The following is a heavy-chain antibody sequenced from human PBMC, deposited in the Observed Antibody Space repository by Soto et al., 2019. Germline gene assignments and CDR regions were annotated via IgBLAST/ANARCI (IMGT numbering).Heavy chain of an antibody. J-gene: IGHJ4*02. CDR2: ISAYNGNT. D-gene: IGHD3-3*01. V-gene: IGHV1-18*01. Sequence: GASVKVSCKASGYTFTSYGISWVRKAPGQGLEWMGWISAYNGNTNYAQKFQGRVTMTTDTSTSTAYMELRSLRSDDTAVYYCARTLNELLLGLDWGQGTLVTVSS. CDR1: GYTFTSYG. CDR3: ARTLNELLLGLD.